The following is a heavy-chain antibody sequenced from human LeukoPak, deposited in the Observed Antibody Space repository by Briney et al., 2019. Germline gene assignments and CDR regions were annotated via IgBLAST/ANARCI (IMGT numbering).Heavy chain of an antibody. D-gene: IGHD3-10*01. Sequence: GGSLRLSCAASGFTFDDYGVRWVRHAPGECLGWVSAISWNSCSIGYAYSVKGRITTSRDNAKNSLYLQMNSLRAKGTALYYCAKDLNYGSGSYLLDYWGQGTLVTVS. CDR2: ISWNSCSI. V-gene: IGHV3-9*01. J-gene: IGHJ4*02. CDR3: AKDLNYGSGSYLLDY. CDR1: GFTFDDYG.